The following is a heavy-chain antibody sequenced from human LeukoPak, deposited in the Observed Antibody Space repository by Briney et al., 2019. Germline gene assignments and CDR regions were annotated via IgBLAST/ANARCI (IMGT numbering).Heavy chain of an antibody. D-gene: IGHD5-12*01. V-gene: IGHV4-38-2*01. CDR1: GYSISSGYY. CDR2: IYHSGST. J-gene: IGHJ4*02. Sequence: PSETLSLTCAVSGYSISSGYYWGWIRQPPGKGLEWIGSIYHSGSTYYNPSLKSRVTISVDTSKNQFSLKLSSVTAADTAVYYCARGGKWLRFPSGYWGQGTLVTVSS. CDR3: ARGGKWLRFPSGY.